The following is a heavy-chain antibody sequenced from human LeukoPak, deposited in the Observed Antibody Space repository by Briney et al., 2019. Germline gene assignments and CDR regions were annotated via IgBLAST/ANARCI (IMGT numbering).Heavy chain of an antibody. V-gene: IGHV1-46*01. CDR3: ARDNSVEDTAWWFDP. J-gene: IGHJ5*02. CDR1: GYTFTSYY. D-gene: IGHD4-23*01. CDR2: INPSGGST. Sequence: AASVKVSCKASGYTFTSYYMHWVRQAPGQGLEWMGIINPSGGSTSYAQKFQGRVTMTRDMSTSTDYMELSSLRSEDTAVYYCARDNSVEDTAWWFDPWGQGTLVTVSP.